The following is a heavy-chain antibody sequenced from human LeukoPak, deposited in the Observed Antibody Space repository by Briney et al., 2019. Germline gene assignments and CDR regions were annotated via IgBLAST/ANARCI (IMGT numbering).Heavy chain of an antibody. CDR3: ARRGYSYGHYYFDY. CDR1: GFTFSSYA. D-gene: IGHD5-18*01. CDR2: INWNGGST. V-gene: IGHV3-20*04. J-gene: IGHJ4*02. Sequence: PGGSLRLSCAASGFTFSSYAMSWVRQAPGKGLEWVSGINWNGGSTGYADSVKGRFTISRDNAKNSLYLQMNSLRAEDTALYYCARRGYSYGHYYFDYWGQGTLVTVSS.